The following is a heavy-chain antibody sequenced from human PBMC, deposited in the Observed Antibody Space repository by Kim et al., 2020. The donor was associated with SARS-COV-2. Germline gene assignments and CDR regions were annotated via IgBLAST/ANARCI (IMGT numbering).Heavy chain of an antibody. CDR3: AVLGSPYGDFDF. V-gene: IGHV3-74*01. Sequence: GGSLRLSCAASGFSFSNSWMHWVRQAPGKGLVWVSRIKSDGSSTSYADSVKDRFTISRDNAKHTLYLQMNSLRAEDTAVYYCAVLGSPYGDFDFWGHGTLVTVSS. D-gene: IGHD4-17*01. CDR2: IKSDGSST. J-gene: IGHJ4*01. CDR1: GFSFSNSW.